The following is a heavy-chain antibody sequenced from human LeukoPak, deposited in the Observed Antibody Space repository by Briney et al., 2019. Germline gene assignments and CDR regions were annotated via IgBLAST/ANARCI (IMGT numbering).Heavy chain of an antibody. CDR3: VPGSAAY. Sequence: GGSLRLSCAASGLTFSTYWMSWVRQAPGRGLEWVANINQDGSERYYVDSVKGRFTISRDNSENTLYLQMNSLRAEDTAVYYCVPGSAAYWGQGTLVTVSS. CDR2: INQDGSER. J-gene: IGHJ4*02. CDR1: GLTFSTYW. D-gene: IGHD6-25*01. V-gene: IGHV3-7*03.